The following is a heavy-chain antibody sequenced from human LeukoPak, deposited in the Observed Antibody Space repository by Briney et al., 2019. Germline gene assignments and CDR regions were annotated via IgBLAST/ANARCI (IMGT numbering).Heavy chain of an antibody. V-gene: IGHV1-69*13. CDR2: IIPIFGTA. J-gene: IGHJ3*02. Sequence: ASVKVSCKASGGTFSSYAISWVRQAPGQGLEWMGGIIPIFGTANYAQKFQGRVTITADESTSIAYMELSSLRFEDTAVYYCARQERAAAFDIWGQGTMVTVSS. CDR1: GGTFSSYA. CDR3: ARQERAAAFDI.